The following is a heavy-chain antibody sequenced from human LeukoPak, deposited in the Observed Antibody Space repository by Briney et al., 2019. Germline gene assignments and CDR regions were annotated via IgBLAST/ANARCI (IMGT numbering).Heavy chain of an antibody. D-gene: IGHD6-6*01. CDR2: STGSGGTT. CDR3: TTVCEQLARKEGYYYYMDV. V-gene: IGHV3-23*01. CDR1: GFTVSSNY. Sequence: GGSLRLSCAASGFTVSSNYMSWVRQAPGKGLEWVSASTGSGGTTYYADTVMGRFTISRDNSKNTLYLQMNSLKTEDTAVYYCTTVCEQLARKEGYYYYMDVWGKGTTVTVSS. J-gene: IGHJ6*03.